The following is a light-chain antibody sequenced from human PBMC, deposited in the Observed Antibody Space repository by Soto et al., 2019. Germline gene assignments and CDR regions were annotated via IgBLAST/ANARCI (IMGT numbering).Light chain of an antibody. CDR1: QSISNW. CDR3: QQLSSFPYT. V-gene: IGKV1-5*03. J-gene: IGKJ2*01. CDR2: KAS. Sequence: DIQLTQSPSTLSASVGDRVTISCRASQSISNWLAWFQQKPGKAPNLLIYKASSLESGVPSTFSGSGSGTEFTLTISSLQPDDFGTYYCQQLSSFPYTFGQGTKLEIK.